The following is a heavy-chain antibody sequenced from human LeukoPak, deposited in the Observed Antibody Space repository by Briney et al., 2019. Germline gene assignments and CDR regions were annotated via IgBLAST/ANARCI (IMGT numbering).Heavy chain of an antibody. CDR3: ARTPNYGDYVRFYDY. V-gene: IGHV4-59*01. Sequence: SETLSLTCTVSGGSISSYYWSWIRQPPGKGLEWIGYIYYSGSTNYNPSLKSRVTISVDTSKNQFSLKLSSVTAADTAVYYCARTPNYGDYVRFYDYWGQGTLVTVSS. CDR2: IYYSGST. CDR1: GGSISSYY. J-gene: IGHJ4*02. D-gene: IGHD4-17*01.